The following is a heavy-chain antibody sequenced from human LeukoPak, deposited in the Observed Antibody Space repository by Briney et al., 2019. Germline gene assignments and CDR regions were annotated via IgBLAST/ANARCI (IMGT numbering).Heavy chain of an antibody. CDR1: GFTFSSYS. Sequence: GGFLRLSCAASGFTFSSYSMNWVRQAPGKGLEWVSYISSSSSTIYYADSVKGRFTIPRDNAKNSLYLQMNSLRAEDTAVYYCARLSTVTTGGYWGQGTLVTVSS. V-gene: IGHV3-48*01. D-gene: IGHD4-11*01. CDR3: ARLSTVTTGGY. J-gene: IGHJ4*01. CDR2: ISSSSSTI.